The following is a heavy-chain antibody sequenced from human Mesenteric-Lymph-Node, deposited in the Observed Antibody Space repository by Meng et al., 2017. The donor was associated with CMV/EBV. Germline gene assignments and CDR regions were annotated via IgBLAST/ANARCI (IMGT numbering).Heavy chain of an antibody. CDR1: GGSISGSNYY. J-gene: IGHJ5*02. D-gene: IGHD4-23*01. Sequence: SETLSLTCTVSGGSISGSNYYWGWIRQPPGKGLEWIGYIYYSGSTNYNPSLKSRVTISVDTSKNQFSLKLSSVTAADTAVYYCARGEVTPRALEWFDPWGQGTLVTVSS. CDR2: IYYSGST. V-gene: IGHV4-61*05. CDR3: ARGEVTPRALEWFDP.